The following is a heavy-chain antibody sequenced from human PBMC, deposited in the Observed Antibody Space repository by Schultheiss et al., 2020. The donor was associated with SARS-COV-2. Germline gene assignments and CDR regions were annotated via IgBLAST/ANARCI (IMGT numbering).Heavy chain of an antibody. D-gene: IGHD3-16*02. J-gene: IGHJ4*02. V-gene: IGHV3-7*03. CDR2: IKQDGSEK. CDR1: GFTFSDYY. CDR3: ARVFYDYIWGSYRKGNDY. Sequence: GGSLRLSCAASGFTFSDYYMSWIRQAPGKGLEWVANIKQDGSEKYYVDSVKGRFTISRDNAKNSLYLQMNSLRAEDTAVYYCARVFYDYIWGSYRKGNDYWGQGTLVTVSS.